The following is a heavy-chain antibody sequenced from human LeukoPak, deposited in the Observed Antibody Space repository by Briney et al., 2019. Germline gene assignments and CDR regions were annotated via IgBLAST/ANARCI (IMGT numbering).Heavy chain of an antibody. D-gene: IGHD5-12*01. J-gene: IGHJ4*02. CDR2: IYYSGST. CDR3: ARDYRGVATDY. V-gene: IGHV4-61*01. Sequence: SETLSLTCTVSGGSVSSGNYYWSWMRQPPGKGLEWIGYIYYSGSTNYNPSLKSRVTISVDTSNNQFSLKLSSVTAADTAVYYCARDYRGVATDYWGQGTLVTVSS. CDR1: GGSVSSGNYY.